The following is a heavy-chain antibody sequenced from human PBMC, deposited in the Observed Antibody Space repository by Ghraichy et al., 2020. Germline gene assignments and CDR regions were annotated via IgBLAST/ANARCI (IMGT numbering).Heavy chain of an antibody. D-gene: IGHD3-22*01. J-gene: IGHJ4*02. CDR3: ARDGYYYDSSGEEYYFDY. CDR2: ISAYNGNT. Sequence: ASVKVSCKASGYTFTSYGISWVRQAPGQGLEWMGWISAYNGNTNYAQKLQGRVTMTTDTSTSTAYMELRSLRSDDTAVYYCARDGYYYDSSGEEYYFDYWGQGTLVTVSS. V-gene: IGHV1-18*01. CDR1: GYTFTSYG.